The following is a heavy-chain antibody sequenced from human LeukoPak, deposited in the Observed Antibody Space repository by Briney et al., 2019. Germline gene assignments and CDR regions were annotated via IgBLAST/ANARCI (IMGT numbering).Heavy chain of an antibody. Sequence: GGSLRLSCAASGFTFSSHWMSWVRQAPGKGLEWVADIKEDGSEKYYADSVKGRFTISRDNAKNSLYLQMNSLRAEDTAVYYCALNPDYYGSGSFDYWGQGTLVTVSS. CDR1: GFTFSSHW. V-gene: IGHV3-7*01. CDR2: IKEDGSEK. D-gene: IGHD3-10*01. J-gene: IGHJ4*02. CDR3: ALNPDYYGSGSFDY.